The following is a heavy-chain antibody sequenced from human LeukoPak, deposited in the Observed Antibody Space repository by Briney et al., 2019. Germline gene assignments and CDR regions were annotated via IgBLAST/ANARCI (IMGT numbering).Heavy chain of an antibody. CDR1: GYTFTSYF. V-gene: IGHV1-46*01. CDR3: ARDRNANDY. J-gene: IGHJ4*02. Sequence: ASVKVSCKASGYTFTSYFMHWVRQAPGQGLEWMGRINPSSGSTSYAQKFQGRVTMTRDTSTSTVDMDLSSLRSEDTAVYYCARDRNANDYWGQGTLVTVSS. D-gene: IGHD4-11*01. CDR2: INPSSGST.